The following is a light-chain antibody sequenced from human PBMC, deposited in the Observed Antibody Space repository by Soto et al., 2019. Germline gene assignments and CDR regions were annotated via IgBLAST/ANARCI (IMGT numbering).Light chain of an antibody. J-gene: IGKJ2*01. CDR3: QQYGSSHPYT. V-gene: IGKV3-20*01. CDR1: QSVNHNY. CDR2: GSS. Sequence: EVVLTQSPGTLSLSPGERATLSCRASQSVNHNYVAWYQQKPGQAPRLLIFGSSDRATGIPERFSGSGSGTDFTLTISRLEPEDGAVYYCQQYGSSHPYTFGQGTKLEIK.